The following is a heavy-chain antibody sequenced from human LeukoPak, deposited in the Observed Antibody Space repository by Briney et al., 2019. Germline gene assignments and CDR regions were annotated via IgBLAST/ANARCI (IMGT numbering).Heavy chain of an antibody. Sequence: GASVKVSCKASGYTFTGYDINWVRQATGQGLEWMGWMNPNSGNTGYAQKFQGRVTMTRNTSISTAYMELSSLRSEDTAVYYCVRAYSSGWYTYWGQGTLVTVSS. CDR3: VRAYSSGWYTY. CDR1: GYTFTGYD. CDR2: MNPNSGNT. V-gene: IGHV1-8*01. D-gene: IGHD6-13*01. J-gene: IGHJ4*02.